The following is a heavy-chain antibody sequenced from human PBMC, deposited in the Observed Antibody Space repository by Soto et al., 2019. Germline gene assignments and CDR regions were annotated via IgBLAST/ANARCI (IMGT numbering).Heavy chain of an antibody. D-gene: IGHD3-16*02. CDR1: GYTFTSYA. CDR3: ARGLIMITFGGVISNDNWLDP. Sequence: ASVKVSCKASGYTFTSYAMHWVRQAPGQRLEWMGWINAGNGNTKYSQKFQGRVTITRDTSASTAYMELSSLRSEDTAVYYCARGLIMITFGGVISNDNWLDPWGQGTLVTVSS. J-gene: IGHJ5*02. CDR2: INAGNGNT. V-gene: IGHV1-3*01.